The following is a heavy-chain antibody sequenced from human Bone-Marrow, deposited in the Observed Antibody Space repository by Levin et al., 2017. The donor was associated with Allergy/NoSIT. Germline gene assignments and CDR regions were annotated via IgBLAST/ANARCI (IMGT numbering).Heavy chain of an antibody. CDR2: ISSSSSYI. CDR3: ARDNCSSTSCYGDFDY. V-gene: IGHV3-21*01. CDR1: GFTFSSYS. Sequence: NTGGSLRLSCAASGFTFSSYSMNWVRQAPGKGLEWVSSISSSSSYIYYADSVKGRFTISRDNAKNSLYLQMNSLRAEDTAVYYCARDNCSSTSCYGDFDYWGQGTLVTVSS. J-gene: IGHJ4*02. D-gene: IGHD2-2*01.